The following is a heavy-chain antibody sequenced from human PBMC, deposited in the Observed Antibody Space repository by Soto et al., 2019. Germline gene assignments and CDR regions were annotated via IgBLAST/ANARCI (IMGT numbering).Heavy chain of an antibody. Sequence: QVQLVESGGGVVQPGRSLRLSCAASGFTFSSYGMHWVRQAPGKGLEWVAVISYDGSNKYYADSVKGRFTISRDNSKNTLYLQMNSLRAEDTAVYYCAKARGYDILTGLDYWGQGTLVTVSS. D-gene: IGHD3-9*01. CDR1: GFTFSSYG. V-gene: IGHV3-30*18. CDR2: ISYDGSNK. CDR3: AKARGYDILTGLDY. J-gene: IGHJ4*02.